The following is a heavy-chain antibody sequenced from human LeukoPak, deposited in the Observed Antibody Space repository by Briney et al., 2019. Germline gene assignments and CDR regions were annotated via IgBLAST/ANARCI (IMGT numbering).Heavy chain of an antibody. D-gene: IGHD5-12*01. CDR1: GFTFSSYG. V-gene: IGHV3-33*06. J-gene: IGHJ6*03. CDR2: IWYDGSNK. CDR3: AKEDSGYDTTSYYYYYYMDV. Sequence: GGSLRPSCAASGFTFSSYGMHWVRQAPGKGLEWVAVIWYDGSNKYYADSVKGRFTISRDNSKNTLYLQMNSLRAEDTAVYYCAKEDSGYDTTSYYYYYYMDVWGKGTTVTVSS.